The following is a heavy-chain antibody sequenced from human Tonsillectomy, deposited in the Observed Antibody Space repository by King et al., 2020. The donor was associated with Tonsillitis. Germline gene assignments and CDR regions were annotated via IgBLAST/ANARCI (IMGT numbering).Heavy chain of an antibody. V-gene: IGHV3-48*03. J-gene: IGHJ5*02. CDR1: GFTFSSYE. CDR3: ARGGYSDSSGYYTS. CDR2: ISVSGSTI. D-gene: IGHD3-22*01. Sequence: VQLVESGGGLVQPGGSLRLSCAASGFTFSSYEMNWVRQAPGKWLEWISSISVSGSTIYYADSVKGRFTISRDNAKNSLYLQMNSLSAEDTAVYYCARGGYSDSSGYYTSWGQGTLVTVSS.